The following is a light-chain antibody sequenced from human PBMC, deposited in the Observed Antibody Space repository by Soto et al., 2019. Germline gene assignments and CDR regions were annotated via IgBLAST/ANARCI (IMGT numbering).Light chain of an antibody. CDR3: QAYDYSLTASV. CDR1: SSNLGAGYD. J-gene: IGLJ3*02. CDR2: GNR. Sequence: QAVVTQPPSVSGAPGQRVTIPCTGNSSNLGAGYDVHWYQQLPGTAPKLVIYGNRNRPSGVPERFSGSKSGTSASLAITGLQAEDEDDYYCQAYDYSLTASVFGGGTKLTVL. V-gene: IGLV1-40*01.